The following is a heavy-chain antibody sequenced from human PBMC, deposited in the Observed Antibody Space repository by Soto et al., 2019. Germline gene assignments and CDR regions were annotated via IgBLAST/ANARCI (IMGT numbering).Heavy chain of an antibody. D-gene: IGHD4-17*01. V-gene: IGHV3-53*01. CDR1: GLTVRSNY. CDR2: LYIGGYT. Sequence: EVQVVESGGGLIQPGGSLRLSCAASGLTVRSNYMSWVRQAPGKGLEWVSVLYIGGYTYYADSVKGRFTISRDNSKNTLYLQMDRLRAEDTAVYYCARESEYGDYVRGFDIWGQGTMVTVSS. J-gene: IGHJ3*02. CDR3: ARESEYGDYVRGFDI.